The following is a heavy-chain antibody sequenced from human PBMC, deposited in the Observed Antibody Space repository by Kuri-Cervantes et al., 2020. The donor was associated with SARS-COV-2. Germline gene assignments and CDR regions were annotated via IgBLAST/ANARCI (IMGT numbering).Heavy chain of an antibody. J-gene: IGHJ4*02. D-gene: IGHD6-19*01. Sequence: LSPTCAASGFTFSSYAMHWVRQAPGKGLEWVAVISYDGSNKYYADSVKGRFTISRDNSKNTLYLQMNSLRAEDTAVYYCARIRDGGQWLALTYFDYWGQGTLVTVSS. CDR3: ARIRDGGQWLALTYFDY. CDR1: GFTFSSYA. V-gene: IGHV3-30-3*01. CDR2: ISYDGSNK.